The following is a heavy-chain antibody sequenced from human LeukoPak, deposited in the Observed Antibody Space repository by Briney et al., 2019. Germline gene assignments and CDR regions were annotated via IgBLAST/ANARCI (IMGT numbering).Heavy chain of an antibody. J-gene: IGHJ4*02. CDR1: GGSISSSSYY. Sequence: SETLSLTCTVSGGSISSSSYYWGWIRQPPGKGLEWIGSIYYSGSTYYNPSLKSRVTISVDTSKNQFSLKLSSVTAADTAVYYCARVPRITIFGVVPNWGQGTLVTVSS. V-gene: IGHV4-39*07. D-gene: IGHD3-3*01. CDR2: IYYSGST. CDR3: ARVPRITIFGVVPN.